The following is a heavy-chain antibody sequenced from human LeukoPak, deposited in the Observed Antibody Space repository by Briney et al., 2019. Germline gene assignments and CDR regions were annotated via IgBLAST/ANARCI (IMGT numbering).Heavy chain of an antibody. Sequence: GGSLRLSCAASGFSFTGYNINWVGQAPGKGLEWFSSFSPSSSYIYYADSVKGRFTISRDNAKNSVYLQMNSLRAEDTAVYYCARGRGCSSMSCYPDYWGQGTLVTVSS. V-gene: IGHV3-21*01. CDR3: ARGRGCSSMSCYPDY. J-gene: IGHJ4*02. CDR2: FSPSSSYI. CDR1: GFSFTGYN. D-gene: IGHD2-2*01.